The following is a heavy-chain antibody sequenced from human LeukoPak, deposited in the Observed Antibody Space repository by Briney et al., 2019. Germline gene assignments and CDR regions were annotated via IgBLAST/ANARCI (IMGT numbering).Heavy chain of an antibody. V-gene: IGHV3-30-3*01. CDR2: ISYDGSNK. Sequence: GGSLRLSCAASGFTFSSYAMHWVRQAPGKGLEWVAVISYDGSNKYYADSVKGRFTISRDNSKNTLYLQMNSLRAEDTAVYYCARDLLIVGATTPEAFDIWGQGTMVTVSS. CDR1: GFTFSSYA. CDR3: ARDLLIVGATTPEAFDI. D-gene: IGHD1-26*01. J-gene: IGHJ3*02.